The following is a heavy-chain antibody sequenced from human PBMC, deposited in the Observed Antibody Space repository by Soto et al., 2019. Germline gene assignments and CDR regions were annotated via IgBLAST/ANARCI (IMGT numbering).Heavy chain of an antibody. Sequence: GGSLRLSCAASGITFSYYDMSWVRQAPGKGLEWVSTISGRGGTTDYADSVKGRFTISRDNSKNMLYLDMNRPRAEDTAVYYCAKDLSSAWYGWFDPWGQGTLVTVSS. CDR3: AKDLSSAWYGWFDP. CDR2: ISGRGGTT. V-gene: IGHV3-23*01. J-gene: IGHJ5*02. D-gene: IGHD6-13*01. CDR1: GITFSYYD.